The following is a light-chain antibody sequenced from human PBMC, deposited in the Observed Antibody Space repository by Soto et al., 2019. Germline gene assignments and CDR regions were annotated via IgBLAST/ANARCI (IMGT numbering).Light chain of an antibody. CDR2: GAS. CDR1: QSLGSGY. Sequence: EILLTQSPGTLSLSPGERATLSCRASQSLGSGYNYLAWYQQKPGQAPRLLIFGASSRATGIPDRFSGSGSGTDFTLTISRLEPEDSALYYCQQRVDSHPRWTFGQGTRVEVK. J-gene: IGKJ1*01. V-gene: IGKV3-20*01. CDR3: QQRVDSHPRWT.